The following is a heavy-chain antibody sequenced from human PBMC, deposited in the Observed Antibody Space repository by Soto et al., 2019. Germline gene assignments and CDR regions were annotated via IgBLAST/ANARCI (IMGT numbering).Heavy chain of an antibody. V-gene: IGHV3-30-3*01. D-gene: IGHD2-21*02. CDR2: ISYDGSNK. J-gene: IGHJ3*02. Sequence: QVQLVESGGGVVQPGRSLRLSCAASGFTFSSYAMHWVRQAPGKGLEWGAVISYDGSNKYYEDSVKGRFTISRDNSKNTLCLQMNSLRAEDTAVYYCARRWLAYCGGDCYSGAFDIWGQGTMVTVSS. CDR3: ARRWLAYCGGDCYSGAFDI. CDR1: GFTFSSYA.